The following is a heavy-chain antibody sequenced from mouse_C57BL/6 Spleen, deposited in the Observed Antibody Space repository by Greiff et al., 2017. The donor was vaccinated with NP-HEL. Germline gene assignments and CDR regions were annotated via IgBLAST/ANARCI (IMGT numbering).Heavy chain of an antibody. D-gene: IGHD1-1*01. CDR1: GYSFTGYY. Sequence: EVQLKQSGPELVKPGASVKISCKASGYSFTGYYMNWVKQSPEKSLEWIGEINPSTGGTTYNQKFKAKATLTVDKSSSTAYMQLKSLTSEDSAVYYCARKRDYGSSYWYFDVWGTGTTVTVSS. CDR3: ARKRDYGSSYWYFDV. CDR2: INPSTGGT. J-gene: IGHJ1*03. V-gene: IGHV1-42*01.